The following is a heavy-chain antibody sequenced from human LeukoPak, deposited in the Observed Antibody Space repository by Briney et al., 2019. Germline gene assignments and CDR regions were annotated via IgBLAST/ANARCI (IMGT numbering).Heavy chain of an antibody. Sequence: MRGESLKISCKGSGYNFNIYWIGWVRQMPGTGLEWMGKIYAGDSDPKYSPSFQGQVTVSVDKSINTAYLEWSSLKASDTAIYYYATINHPSGLLYWGQGTPVVVSS. CDR2: IYAGDSDP. D-gene: IGHD3-10*01. CDR3: ATINHPSGLLY. J-gene: IGHJ4*02. V-gene: IGHV5-51*01. CDR1: GYNFNIYW.